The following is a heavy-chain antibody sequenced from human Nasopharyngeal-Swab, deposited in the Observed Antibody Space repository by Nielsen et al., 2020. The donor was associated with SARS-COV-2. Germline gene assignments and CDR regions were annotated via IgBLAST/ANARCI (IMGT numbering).Heavy chain of an antibody. CDR3: ATDYAIFGVVRFDY. V-gene: IGHV1-46*01. D-gene: IGHD3-3*01. CDR2: INPSGGST. J-gene: IGHJ4*02. CDR1: GGTFSSYA. Sequence: ASVKVSCKASGGTFSSYAISWVRQAPGQGLEWMGIINPSGGSTSYAQKFQGRVTMTEDTSTDTAYLELSSLRSEDTAVYYCATDYAIFGVVRFDYWGQGTLVTVSS.